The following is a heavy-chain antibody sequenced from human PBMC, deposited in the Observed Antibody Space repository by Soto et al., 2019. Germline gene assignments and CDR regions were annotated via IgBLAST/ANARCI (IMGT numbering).Heavy chain of an antibody. CDR1: GFIFSSHG. CDR2: IKQDVGEK. CDR3: VRDYRVSYGYGPFDY. J-gene: IGHJ4*02. D-gene: IGHD5-18*01. V-gene: IGHV3-7*03. Sequence: PGGSLRLSCEGSGFIFSSHGMHCVRQAPGKGLEWVANIKQDVGEKYYVDSVKGRFTISRDNAKNSLYLQMNSLRGDDTAVYYCVRDYRVSYGYGPFDYWGQGTLVTVSS.